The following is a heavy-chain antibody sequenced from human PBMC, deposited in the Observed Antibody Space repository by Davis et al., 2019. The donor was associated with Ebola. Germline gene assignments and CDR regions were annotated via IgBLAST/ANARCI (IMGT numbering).Heavy chain of an antibody. CDR1: GYTFTSYD. CDR2: INPSGGST. CDR3: ARAPTWSEINYYCLDY. D-gene: IGHD3-10*01. V-gene: IGHV1-46*01. J-gene: IGHJ4*02. Sequence: ASVKVSCKASGYTFTSYDINWVRQATGQGLEWMGIINPSGGSTTYAQKFQGRVTMTRDTSTSTVYMELSSLRSDDTAVYYCARAPTWSEINYYCLDYWGQGTLVTVSS.